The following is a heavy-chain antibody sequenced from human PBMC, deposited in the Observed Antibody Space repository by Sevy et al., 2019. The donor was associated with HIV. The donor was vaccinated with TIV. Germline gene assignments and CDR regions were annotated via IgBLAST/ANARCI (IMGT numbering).Heavy chain of an antibody. CDR3: VKEGGGEGGDH. V-gene: IGHV3-30*02. CDR1: GFSFSSYG. D-gene: IGHD2-21*01. J-gene: IGHJ4*02. CDR2: IQYDGSNK. Sequence: GGSLRLSCAASGFSFSSYGMHWVRQAPGKGLEWMSYIQYDGSNKDYADSVKGRFTISRDNSKNKLYLQMNSLRVEDTAVFYWVKEGGGEGGDHWGQGTLVTVSS.